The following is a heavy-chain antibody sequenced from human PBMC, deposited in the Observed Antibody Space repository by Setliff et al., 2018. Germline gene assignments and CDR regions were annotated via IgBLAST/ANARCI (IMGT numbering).Heavy chain of an antibody. CDR1: GGSISNYY. V-gene: IGHV4-4*07. CDR3: ARKGISALSGAFDM. D-gene: IGHD1-26*01. J-gene: IGHJ3*02. Sequence: SETLSLTCTVSGGSISNYYWSWIRQPAGKGLESIGRIYTSGSTNYNPSLKSRVTMSVDTSKNQFSLKLSSVTAADTAVYYCARKGISALSGAFDMWGQGTMVTVSS. CDR2: IYTSGST.